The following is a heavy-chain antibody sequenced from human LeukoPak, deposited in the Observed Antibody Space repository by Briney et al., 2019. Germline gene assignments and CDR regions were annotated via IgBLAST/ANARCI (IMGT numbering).Heavy chain of an antibody. V-gene: IGHV4-61*02. CDR2: IYTSGST. CDR3: ARDGNLDY. CDR1: GGSISSGSYY. J-gene: IGHJ4*02. Sequence: SETLSLTCTVSGGSISSGSYYWSRIRQPAGKGLEWIGRIYTSGSTNYNPSLKSRVTISVDTSKNQFSLKLSSVTAADTAVYYCARDGNLDYWGQGTLVTVSS.